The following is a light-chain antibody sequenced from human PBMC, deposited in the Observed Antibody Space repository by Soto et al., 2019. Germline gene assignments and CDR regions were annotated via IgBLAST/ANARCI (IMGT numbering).Light chain of an antibody. V-gene: IGKV3-20*01. CDR3: QQYGSTPVT. CDR1: QSVTSSY. CDR2: DAS. Sequence: EMLLTQSPGTLSLSPGERAPLSCRASQSVTSSYLAWYQQKPGQAPKLLIYDASSRATGISDRFSGSGSGTDFTLTISGLEPEDFAVYYCQQYGSTPVTFGQGTKVDMK. J-gene: IGKJ1*01.